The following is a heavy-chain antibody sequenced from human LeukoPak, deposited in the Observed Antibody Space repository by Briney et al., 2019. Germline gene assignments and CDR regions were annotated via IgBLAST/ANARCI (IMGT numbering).Heavy chain of an antibody. V-gene: IGHV5-51*01. Sequence: PGESLKISCKGSGYRVTTYWIGWVRQMPGKGLEWMGIIYPGDSDTRYSPSFQGQVTISADKSISTAYLQWSGLKASDTAIYYCARSSGSFLPRYVDVWGQGTTVTVSS. CDR1: GYRVTTYW. J-gene: IGHJ6*02. CDR2: IYPGDSDT. CDR3: ARSSGSFLPRYVDV. D-gene: IGHD1-26*01.